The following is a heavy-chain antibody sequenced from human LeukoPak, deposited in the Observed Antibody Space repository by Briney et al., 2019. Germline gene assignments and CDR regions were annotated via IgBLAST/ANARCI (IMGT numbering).Heavy chain of an antibody. D-gene: IGHD5-24*01. J-gene: IGHJ4*02. Sequence: GEPLKISCQGSGYNFPTYWIAWVRQMPGKGLEWMGIIYPRDSDTRYSPSFQGQVTISADKSISTAYLQWSSLKASDTAMYFCARGFGNNWLASDYWGQGTLVTVSS. V-gene: IGHV5-51*01. CDR2: IYPRDSDT. CDR1: GYNFPTYW. CDR3: ARGFGNNWLASDY.